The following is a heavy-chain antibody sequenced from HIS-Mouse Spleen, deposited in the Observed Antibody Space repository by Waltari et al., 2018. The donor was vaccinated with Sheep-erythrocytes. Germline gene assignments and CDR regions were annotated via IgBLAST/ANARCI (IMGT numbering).Heavy chain of an antibody. CDR1: GYSISSGYY. J-gene: IGHJ3*02. V-gene: IGHV4-38-2*02. CDR3: ARDLGYDILTGYYSDAFDI. Sequence: QVQLQESGPGLVKPSETLSLTCTVPGYSISSGYYWGWNRQPPGKGLEWIGSILHSGSTSYNPSLKSRVTISVETSTNQFSLKLSSVTAADTAVYYCARDLGYDILTGYYSDAFDIWGQGTMVTVSS. CDR2: ILHSGST. D-gene: IGHD3-9*01.